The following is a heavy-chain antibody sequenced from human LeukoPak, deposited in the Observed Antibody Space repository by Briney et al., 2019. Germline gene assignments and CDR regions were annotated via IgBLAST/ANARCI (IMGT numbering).Heavy chain of an antibody. V-gene: IGHV3-23*01. CDR1: GFTFSSYA. J-gene: IGHJ4*02. CDR2: ISGSGGST. Sequence: PGGTLRLSCAASGFTFSSYAMSWVRQAPGKGLEWVSAISGSGGSTYYADSVKGRFTISRDNSKNTLYLQMNSLRAEDTAVYYCAKESGRLLWFGDPYWYWGQGTLVTVSS. CDR3: AKESGRLLWFGDPYWY. D-gene: IGHD3-10*01.